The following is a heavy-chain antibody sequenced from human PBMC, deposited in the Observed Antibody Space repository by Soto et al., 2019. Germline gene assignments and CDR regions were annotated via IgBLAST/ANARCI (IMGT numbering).Heavy chain of an antibody. CDR1: CDSVNIYY. D-gene: IGHD1-26*01. Sequence: PSEPLSLTCTFTCDSVNIYYWSWMRQPPGKGLDCMGYVYYSGSTNYNPSLKSRVTISVDTSKNQISLRLKSVTAADTAVYYCARAETCGSHYFDYWGQGTLVTVSS. CDR2: VYYSGST. J-gene: IGHJ4*02. V-gene: IGHV4-59*02. CDR3: ARAETCGSHYFDY.